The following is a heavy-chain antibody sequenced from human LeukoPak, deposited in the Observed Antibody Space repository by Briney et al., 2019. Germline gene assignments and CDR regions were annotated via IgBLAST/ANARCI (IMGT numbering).Heavy chain of an antibody. CDR3: ARDLPQLNYYGSGSYYTDYYYGMDV. J-gene: IGHJ6*02. Sequence: SVKVSCKASGGTFSSYAISWVRQAPGQGLEWMGGIIPIFGTANYAQKFQGRVTITADESTSTAYMELSSLRSKDTAVYYCARDLPQLNYYGSGSYYTDYYYGMDVWGQGTTVTVSS. CDR2: IIPIFGTA. CDR1: GGTFSSYA. V-gene: IGHV1-69*13. D-gene: IGHD3-10*01.